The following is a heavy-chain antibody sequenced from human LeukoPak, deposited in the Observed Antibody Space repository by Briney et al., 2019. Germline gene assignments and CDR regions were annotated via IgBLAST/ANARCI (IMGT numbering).Heavy chain of an antibody. J-gene: IGHJ4*02. V-gene: IGHV4-59*11. D-gene: IGHD3-10*01. CDR2: IFNTGNT. CDR3: ATRPAGTSWYGVFDY. Sequence: SETLSLTCSVSGGSINSHYWSWIWQPPGKRLEWISYIFNTGNTNYNPSLGGRVTMSVDASRDQFFLRLSSVTAADTAIYYCATRPAGTSWYGVFDYWSQGTLVTVSS. CDR1: GGSINSHY.